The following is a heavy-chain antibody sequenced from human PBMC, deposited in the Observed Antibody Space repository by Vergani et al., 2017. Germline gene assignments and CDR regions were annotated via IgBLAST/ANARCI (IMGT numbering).Heavy chain of an antibody. CDR2: IIPYTGST. D-gene: IGHD3-16*01. CDR1: GYTFTSYS. J-gene: IGHJ4*02. V-gene: IGHV1-18*01. Sequence: QVQLVQSGAEVKKPGASVKVSCKASGYTFTSYSFNWVRQAPGQGLEWMGWIIPYTGSTKYAEKFQDRLTMTTDTSTSTAYMELRGLSSDDTAVYYCARWYYEGMPFDYWGQGTLVAVSS. CDR3: ARWYYEGMPFDY.